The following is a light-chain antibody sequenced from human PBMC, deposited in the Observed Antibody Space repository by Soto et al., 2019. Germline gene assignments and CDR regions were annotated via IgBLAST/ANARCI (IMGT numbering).Light chain of an antibody. Sequence: EIVLTQSPGTLSLSPGERSTLSCRASQSVSSSYLAWYQQKPGQAPRLLIYGASSRATGIPDRFSGSGSGTDFTLTISRLEPEDFAVYYCQPYGNSPITVGQGTRLEIK. CDR1: QSVSSSY. J-gene: IGKJ5*01. CDR3: QPYGNSPIT. V-gene: IGKV3-20*01. CDR2: GAS.